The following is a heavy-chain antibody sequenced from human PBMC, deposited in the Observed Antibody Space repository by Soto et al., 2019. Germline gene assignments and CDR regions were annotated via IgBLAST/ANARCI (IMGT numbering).Heavy chain of an antibody. D-gene: IGHD1-1*01. CDR2: IIPILGIA. Sequence: ASVKVSCKASGGTFSSYTISWVRQAPGQGLEWMGRIIPILGIANYAQKFQGRVTITADKSTSTAYMELSSLRSEDTAVYYCARGSGYNWNDGFDYWGQGTLVTVSS. CDR1: GGTFSSYT. V-gene: IGHV1-69*02. J-gene: IGHJ4*02. CDR3: ARGSGYNWNDGFDY.